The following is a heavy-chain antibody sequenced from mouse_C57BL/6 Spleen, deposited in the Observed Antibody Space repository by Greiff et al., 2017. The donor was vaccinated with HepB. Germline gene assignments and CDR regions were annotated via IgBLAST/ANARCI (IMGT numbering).Heavy chain of an antibody. CDR3: ARDGDWAMDD. CDR2: IWSDGST. D-gene: IGHD2-13*01. CDR1: GFSLTSYG. V-gene: IGHV2-6*03. J-gene: IGHJ4*01. Sequence: QVQLQQSGPGLVAPSQSLSITCTVSGFSLTSYGVHWVRQPPGKGLEWLGVIWSDGSTIYNSALKSRLSISKDNSKSQVFLKMNSLQTEDTAMYYGARDGDWAMDDWGKGTSVTVSS.